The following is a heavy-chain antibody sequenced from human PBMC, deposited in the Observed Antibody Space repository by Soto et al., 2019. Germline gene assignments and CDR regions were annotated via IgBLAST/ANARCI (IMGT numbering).Heavy chain of an antibody. CDR3: ARRHLSVAISPWFDP. V-gene: IGHV2-26*01. CDR1: GLSITDSEMG. J-gene: IGHJ5*02. CDR2: IDSSGEK. Sequence: QVTLKESGPVLVKPTETLTLRCTVSGLSITDSEMGVSWIRQPPGQPLGWLAHIDSSGEKSYKTFLKSRLAIYKDTSKSQIVLTMTNMDPADTATYYCARRHLSVAISPWFDPWGQGIPVTVSS.